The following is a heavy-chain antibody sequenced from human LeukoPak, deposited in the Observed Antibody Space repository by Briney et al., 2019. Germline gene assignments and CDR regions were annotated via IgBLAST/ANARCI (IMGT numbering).Heavy chain of an antibody. CDR2: IRSKANSYAT. D-gene: IGHD3-9*01. CDR1: GSTFSGSA. V-gene: IGHV3-73*01. Sequence: GGSLKLSCAASGSTFSGSAMHWVRQASGKGLEWVGRIRSKANSYATAYAASVKGRFTISRDDSKNTAYLQMNSLRAEDTAVYYCAKVWPVILTGYYNPDYWGQGTLVTVSS. CDR3: AKVWPVILTGYYNPDY. J-gene: IGHJ4*02.